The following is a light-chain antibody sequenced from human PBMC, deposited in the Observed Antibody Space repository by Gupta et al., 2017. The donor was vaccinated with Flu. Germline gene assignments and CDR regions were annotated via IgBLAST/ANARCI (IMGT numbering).Light chain of an antibody. CDR1: NRGRKR. CDR2: DDI. CDR3: PVWDSGRDHSV. J-gene: IGLJ1*01. V-gene: IGLV3-21*02. Sequence: GQTARMTCGGNNRGRKRGQWYQQKAGKGHVYGVYDDIDRPSGIPERFSGSKSENSATLTISRVEAGDEADYYCPVWDSGRDHSVFGPGTKVTVL.